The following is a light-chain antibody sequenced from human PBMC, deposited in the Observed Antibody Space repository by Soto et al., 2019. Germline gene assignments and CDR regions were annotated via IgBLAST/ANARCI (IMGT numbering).Light chain of an antibody. J-gene: IGLJ3*02. Sequence: QSVLTQPPSVSAAPGQKVTISCSGSSSNIGTYYVSWYQQLPGTAPKLLIHENNERPSGIPDRFSGSKSGTSATLTITGLQTGDEADHYCGTWDSRLSAEVFGGGTKLTVL. CDR3: GTWDSRLSAEV. CDR1: SSNIGTYY. CDR2: ENN. V-gene: IGLV1-51*02.